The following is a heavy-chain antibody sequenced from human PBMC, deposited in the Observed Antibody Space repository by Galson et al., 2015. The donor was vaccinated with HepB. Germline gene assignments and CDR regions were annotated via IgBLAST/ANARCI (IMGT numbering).Heavy chain of an antibody. D-gene: IGHD5-18*01. J-gene: IGHJ6*03. V-gene: IGHV3-33*01. CDR2: ILYDGSDK. CDR3: ARGAGVSHGYGFVDYYYYTDV. CDR1: GFIFKNYV. Sequence: SLRLSCATSGFIFKNYVIHWARQAPGKGLEWLALILYDGSDKYYADSLKGRFTISRDNSKNTVYLQMNSLRADDAAVYFCARGAGVSHGYGFVDYYYYTDVWGKGTTVTVSS.